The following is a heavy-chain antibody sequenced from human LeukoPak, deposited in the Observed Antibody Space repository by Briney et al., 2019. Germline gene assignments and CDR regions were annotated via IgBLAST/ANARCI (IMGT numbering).Heavy chain of an antibody. D-gene: IGHD4-23*01. CDR1: GGSFSGYY. CDR3: ASGGNTENFDY. CDR2: INHSGST. Sequence: SETLSLTCAVYGGSFSGYYWSWIRQPPGKGLEWIGEINHSGSTNYNPSLKSRVTISVDTSKNQFSLKLSSVTAADTAVYYCASGGNTENFDYWGQGTLVTVSS. V-gene: IGHV4-34*01. J-gene: IGHJ4*02.